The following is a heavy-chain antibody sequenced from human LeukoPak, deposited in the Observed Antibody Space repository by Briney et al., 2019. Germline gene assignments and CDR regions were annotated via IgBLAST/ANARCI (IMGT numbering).Heavy chain of an antibody. J-gene: IGHJ4*02. Sequence: PSDPVSLTCTVSGGSISSSSYYWRWIRQPPAKGLEWIGGIYYSGSTCYNPSLKSRVNISVDTSKIQFSLKLSSVTAADTAVYYCARSSLAAVSYDYYFDYWGQGTLVTVSS. CDR3: ARSSLAAVSYDYYFDY. CDR2: IYYSGST. V-gene: IGHV4-39*01. CDR1: GGSISSSSYY. D-gene: IGHD5-12*01.